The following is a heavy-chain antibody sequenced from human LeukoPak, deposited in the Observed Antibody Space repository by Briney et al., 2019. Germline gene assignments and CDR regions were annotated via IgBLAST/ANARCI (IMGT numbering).Heavy chain of an antibody. CDR3: ARLSWDYGSGRYFDF. Sequence: SETLSLTCTVSGGSISISSYYWGWIRQPPGKGLEWIGSIYYCGSTYYNPSLKSRVTISVDTSKNQFSLKLSSVTAADTAVYYCARLSWDYGSGRYFDFWGQGTLVTVSS. J-gene: IGHJ4*02. V-gene: IGHV4-39*01. CDR2: IYYCGST. CDR1: GGSISISSYY. D-gene: IGHD3-10*01.